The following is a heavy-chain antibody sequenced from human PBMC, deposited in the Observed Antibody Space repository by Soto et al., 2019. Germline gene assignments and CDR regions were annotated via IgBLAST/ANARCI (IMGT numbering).Heavy chain of an antibody. V-gene: IGHV1-18*01. CDR1: CYTFTRYG. D-gene: IGHD3-9*01. CDR3: ARDHYDILTGYLTPPDY. Sequence: ASVKVSCKASCYTFTRYGISWVRQAHGQGLEWMGWISAYNGNTNYAQKLQGRVTMTTDTSTSTAYMELRSLRSDDTAVYYCARDHYDILTGYLTPPDYWGQGTLVTVSS. J-gene: IGHJ4*02. CDR2: ISAYNGNT.